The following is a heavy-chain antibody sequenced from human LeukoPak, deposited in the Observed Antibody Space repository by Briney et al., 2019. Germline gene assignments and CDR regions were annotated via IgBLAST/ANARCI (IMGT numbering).Heavy chain of an antibody. Sequence: SETLSLTCAVYGGSFSDYFWGWIRQPPGKGLEWIGEINHSGRTYYNPSLKSRVTISVDTSKDQFSLNLSSVTAADTAVYYCARDVVVVPAAIHYGMDVWGQGTTVTVSS. D-gene: IGHD2-2*01. CDR2: INHSGRT. CDR1: GGSFSDYF. CDR3: ARDVVVVPAAIHYGMDV. J-gene: IGHJ6*02. V-gene: IGHV4-34*01.